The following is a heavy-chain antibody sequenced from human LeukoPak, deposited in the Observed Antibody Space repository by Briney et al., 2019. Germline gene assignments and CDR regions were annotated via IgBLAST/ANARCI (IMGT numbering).Heavy chain of an antibody. V-gene: IGHV3-74*01. CDR3: ARVATYDAIDL. Sequence: PGGSLRLSCAASEFTFSSYWMRWVRQAPGKGLVWVSRINSDGSSTSYADSVKGRFTISRDNAKNTLYLQMNSLRAEDTAVHYCARVATYDAIDLWGQGTLVTVSS. CDR1: EFTFSSYW. CDR2: INSDGSST. D-gene: IGHD4/OR15-4a*01. J-gene: IGHJ5*02.